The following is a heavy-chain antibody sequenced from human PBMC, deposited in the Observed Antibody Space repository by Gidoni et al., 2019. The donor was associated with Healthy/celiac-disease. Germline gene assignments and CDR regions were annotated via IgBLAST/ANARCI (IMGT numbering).Heavy chain of an antibody. J-gene: IGHJ5*02. CDR3: ARGLGRVNWFDP. CDR2: INHSGST. CDR1: GGSFSGYY. Sequence: QVQLQQWGAGLFKPSETLSPTCAVSGGSFSGYYWSWIRQPPGKGLEWFGEINHSGSTNYNPSLKSRVTISVDTSKNQFSLKLSSVTAADTAVYYCARGLGRVNWFDPWGQGTLVTVSS. D-gene: IGHD2-15*01. V-gene: IGHV4-34*01.